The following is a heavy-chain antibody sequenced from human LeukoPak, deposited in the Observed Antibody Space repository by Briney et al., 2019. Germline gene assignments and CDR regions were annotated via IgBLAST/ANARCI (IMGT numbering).Heavy chain of an antibody. V-gene: IGHV4-4*07. J-gene: IGHJ4*02. CDR1: GGSISSYY. D-gene: IGHD3-3*01. CDR3: ARARPDFWSGYQFDY. CDR2: IYTSGST. Sequence: PSETLSLTCTVSGGSISSYYWSWIRQPAGKGLEWIGRIYTSGSTNYNPSLKSRVTMSVDTSKNQFFLKLSSVTAADTAVYYCARARPDFWSGYQFDYWGQGTLVTVSS.